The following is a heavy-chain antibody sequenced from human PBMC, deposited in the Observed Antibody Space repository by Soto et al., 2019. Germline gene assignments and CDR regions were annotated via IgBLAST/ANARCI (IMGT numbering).Heavy chain of an antibody. CDR3: ARDIREATILDAFDI. Sequence: PSETLSLTCTVSGGSISSGGYYWSWIRQHPGKGLEWIGYIYYSGSTYYNPSLKSRVTISVDTSKNQFSLKLSSVTAADTAVYYCARDIREATILDAFDIWRQGTMVTVSS. CDR2: IYYSGST. CDR1: GGSISSGGYY. D-gene: IGHD5-12*01. V-gene: IGHV4-31*03. J-gene: IGHJ3*02.